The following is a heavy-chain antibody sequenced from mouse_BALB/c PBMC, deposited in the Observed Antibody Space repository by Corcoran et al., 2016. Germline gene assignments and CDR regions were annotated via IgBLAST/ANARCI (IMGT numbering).Heavy chain of an antibody. J-gene: IGHJ4*01. V-gene: IGHV9-3-1*01. CDR2: INTYTGEP. CDR1: GYTFTNYG. D-gene: IGHD2-1*01. Sequence: QIQLVQSGPELKKPGETVKISCKASGYTFTNYGMNWVKQAPGKGLKWMGWINTYTGEPTYADDFKGRFAFSLETSASTVYLQINNLKNEDTATYFCARDGNYGYYAMDYWGQGTSVTVSS. CDR3: ARDGNYGYYAMDY.